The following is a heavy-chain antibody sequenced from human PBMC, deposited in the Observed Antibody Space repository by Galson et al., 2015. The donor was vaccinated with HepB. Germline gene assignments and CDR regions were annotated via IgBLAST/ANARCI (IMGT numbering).Heavy chain of an antibody. J-gene: IGHJ4*02. CDR2: ISGSGLST. CDR1: GFSFSSYA. CDR3: AKAFSSGYYFYFDF. Sequence: SLRLSCAASGFSFSSYAMSWFRQAPGKGLEWVSGISGSGLSTYSADSVKGRFTISRDNSKNTLHLQMNSLRAEDTAVYFCAKAFSSGYYFYFDFWGQGTLVTVSS. D-gene: IGHD3-22*01. V-gene: IGHV3-23*01.